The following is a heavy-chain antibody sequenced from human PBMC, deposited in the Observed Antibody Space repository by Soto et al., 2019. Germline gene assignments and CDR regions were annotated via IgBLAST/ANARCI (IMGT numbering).Heavy chain of an antibody. J-gene: IGHJ4*02. V-gene: IGHV1-58*01. D-gene: IGHD2-21*02. Sequence: SVKVSCKASGFTFTSSAVQWVRQARGQRLEWIGWIVVGSGNTNYAQKFQERVTITRDMSTSTAYMELSSLRSEDTAVYYCAADPSGEAYCGGDCYSDYWGQGTLVTVSS. CDR2: IVVGSGNT. CDR3: AADPSGEAYCGGDCYSDY. CDR1: GFTFTSSA.